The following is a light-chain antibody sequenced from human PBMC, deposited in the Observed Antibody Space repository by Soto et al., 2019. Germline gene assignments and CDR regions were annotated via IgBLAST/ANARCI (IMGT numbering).Light chain of an antibody. Sequence: EIVMTQSPVTLSVFPWERATLSCRASQSVGATVAWYHQRPGQAPRLLISGASTRATGVPARVSASGSGTAFTLPISSLQSDDFGVYSCQQYADWPPTFGQGTRVEIK. CDR1: QSVGAT. J-gene: IGKJ1*01. CDR3: QQYADWPPT. V-gene: IGKV3-15*01. CDR2: GAS.